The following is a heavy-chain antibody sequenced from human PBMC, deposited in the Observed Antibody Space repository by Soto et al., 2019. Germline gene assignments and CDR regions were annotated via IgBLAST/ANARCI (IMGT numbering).Heavy chain of an antibody. Sequence: SETLSLTCAVYGGSFSGYYWSWIRQPPGKGLEWIGEINHSGSTNYNPSLKSRVTISVDTSKNQFSLKLSSVTAADTAVYYCARGGEVVRRLDPDYYYYYMDVWGKGTTVTVSS. D-gene: IGHD3-10*01. CDR1: GGSFSGYY. CDR3: ARGGEVVRRLDPDYYYYYMDV. V-gene: IGHV4-34*01. J-gene: IGHJ6*03. CDR2: INHSGST.